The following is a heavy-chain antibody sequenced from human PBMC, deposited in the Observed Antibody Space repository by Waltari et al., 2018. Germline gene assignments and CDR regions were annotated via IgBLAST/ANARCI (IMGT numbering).Heavy chain of an antibody. D-gene: IGHD1-26*01. J-gene: IGHJ4*02. CDR3: ARVRERTIFDY. V-gene: IGHV4-39*07. CDR2: GST. Sequence: GSTYYNPSLKSRVTISVDTSKNQFSLKLSSVTAADTAVYYCARVRERTIFDYWGQGTLVTVSS.